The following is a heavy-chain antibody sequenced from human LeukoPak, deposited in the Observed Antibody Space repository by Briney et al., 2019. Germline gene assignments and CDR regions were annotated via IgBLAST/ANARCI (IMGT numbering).Heavy chain of an antibody. V-gene: IGHV1-69*13. D-gene: IGHD6-13*01. CDR3: ARVRGIAAAANWFDP. CDR2: IIPIFGTT. J-gene: IGHJ5*02. Sequence: SVEVSCKASGGTFSSYAISWVRQAPGQGLEWMGGIIPIFGTTNYAQKFQGRVTIIADESTRTAYLELSSLRSEDTAVYYCARVRGIAAAANWFDPWGQGTLVTVSP. CDR1: GGTFSSYA.